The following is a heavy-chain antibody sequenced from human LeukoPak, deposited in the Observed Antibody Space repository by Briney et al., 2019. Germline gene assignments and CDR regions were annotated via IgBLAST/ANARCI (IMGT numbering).Heavy chain of an antibody. D-gene: IGHD3-9*01. J-gene: IGHJ5*02. CDR2: IYTSGST. CDR1: GGSISSGSYY. Sequence: SETLSLTCTVSGGSISSGSYYWSWIRKPAAKGLEWIGRIYTSGSTNYSRSLKSRVTISVDTSKNQFSLKRSSVTAADTAVYYCAREDYDILTGYPRFDPWGQGTLVTVSS. CDR3: AREDYDILTGYPRFDP. V-gene: IGHV4-61*02.